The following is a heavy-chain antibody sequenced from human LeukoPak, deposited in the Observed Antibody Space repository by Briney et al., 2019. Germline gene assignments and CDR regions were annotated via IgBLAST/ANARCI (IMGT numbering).Heavy chain of an antibody. J-gene: IGHJ6*03. D-gene: IGHD1-26*01. CDR3: AKVGLVGAPTYYYYYLDV. Sequence: GGSLRLSCAASGVTSSTYAMTWVRQAPGKGLEWVSVIIGSGVSTFYADSVKGRLTISRDNSKNTLYLQMNSLRAEDTAVYYSAKVGLVGAPTYYYYYLDVWGKGTTVTVSS. CDR1: GVTSSTYA. V-gene: IGHV3-23*01. CDR2: IIGSGVST.